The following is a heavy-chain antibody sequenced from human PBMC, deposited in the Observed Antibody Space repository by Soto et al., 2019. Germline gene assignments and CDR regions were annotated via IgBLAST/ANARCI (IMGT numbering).Heavy chain of an antibody. D-gene: IGHD1-1*01. Sequence: PGGSLRLSCAASGFTFSSYWMSWVRQAPGKGLEWVANIKQDGSEKYYVDSVKGRFTISRENDKNSLYLQMNSRRDENTAVYYCAREWRATTYDYRGQLGLVTDS. J-gene: IGHJ4*02. CDR2: IKQDGSEK. CDR1: GFTFSSYW. V-gene: IGHV3-7*03. CDR3: AREWRATTYDY.